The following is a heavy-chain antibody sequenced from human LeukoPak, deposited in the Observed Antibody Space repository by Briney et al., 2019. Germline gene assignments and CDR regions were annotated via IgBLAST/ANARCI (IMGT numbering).Heavy chain of an antibody. CDR1: GFTFSDYY. CDR2: ISSSGSTI. V-gene: IGHV3-11*04. CDR3: ARDDSPPYDDFDI. J-gene: IGHJ3*02. Sequence: GGSLRLSCAASGFTFSDYYMSWIRQAPGKGLEWVSYISSSGSTIYYADSVKGRFTISRDNAKNSLYLQMNSLRAEDTGVYFCARDDSPPYDDFDIWGQGTMVTVSS. D-gene: IGHD4-11*01.